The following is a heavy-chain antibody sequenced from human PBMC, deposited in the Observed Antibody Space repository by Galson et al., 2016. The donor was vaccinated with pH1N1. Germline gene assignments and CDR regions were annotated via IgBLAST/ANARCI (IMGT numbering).Heavy chain of an antibody. J-gene: IGHJ2*01. CDR1: GYTFINYY. V-gene: IGHV1-46*01. CDR3: AGRIFDL. CDR2: IDPSGGGS. Sequence: SVKVSCKASGYTFINYYFHWVRQAPGQGLEWIGVIDPSGGGSTYAQKFQARVTISRDNTENSLYLQMSCLRVEDTAVYFCAGRIFDLWGRGTLVTVSS.